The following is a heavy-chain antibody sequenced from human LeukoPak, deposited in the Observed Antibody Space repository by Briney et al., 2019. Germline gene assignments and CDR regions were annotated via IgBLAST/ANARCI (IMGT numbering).Heavy chain of an antibody. D-gene: IGHD2-2*01. CDR3: ARVGCSSTSCPHYYYYYMDV. V-gene: IGHV3-48*03. CDR2: ISSSGSTI. CDR1: GFTFSSYE. J-gene: IGHJ6*03. Sequence: GGSLRLSCAASGFTFSSYEMNWVRQAPGKGLEWVSYISSSGSTIYYADSVKGRFTISRDNAKNSLYLQMNSLRAEDTAVYYCARVGCSSTSCPHYYYYYMDVWGKGTTVTVSS.